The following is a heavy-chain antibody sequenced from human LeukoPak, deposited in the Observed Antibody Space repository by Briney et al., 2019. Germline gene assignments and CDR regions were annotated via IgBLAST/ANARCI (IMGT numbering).Heavy chain of an antibody. V-gene: IGHV3-30*03. Sequence: SGRSLRLSCAASGFTFSSYGMHWVRQAPGKGLEWVAIISPDGNDKYYADSVKGRFTISRDNSKNTLYLQMNSLRAEDTAVYFCARQRYFGDGGSFDYWGQGTLVTVSS. CDR3: ARQRYFGDGGSFDY. D-gene: IGHD3-10*01. CDR1: GFTFSSYG. J-gene: IGHJ4*02. CDR2: ISPDGNDK.